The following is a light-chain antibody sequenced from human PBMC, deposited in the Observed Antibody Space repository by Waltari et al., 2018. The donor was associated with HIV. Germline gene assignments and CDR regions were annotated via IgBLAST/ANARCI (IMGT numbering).Light chain of an antibody. CDR1: SGDIASKY. CDR2: EDN. CDR3: QSYDYTIQV. J-gene: IGLJ3*02. Sequence: FILTQPHSVSASPGKTVIISCTRNSGDIASKYVQWYQQRPGSAPTPVIYEDNRRPSGVPYRFSGSIDSASNSAFLTISGLKTEDEAAYYCQSYDYTIQVFGGGTKLTVL. V-gene: IGLV6-57*04.